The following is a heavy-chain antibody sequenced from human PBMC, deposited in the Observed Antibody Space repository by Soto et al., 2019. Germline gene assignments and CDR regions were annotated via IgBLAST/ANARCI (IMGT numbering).Heavy chain of an antibody. V-gene: IGHV3-66*01. J-gene: IGHJ3*02. CDR3: ARDRVVGQDYGDFDAFDI. D-gene: IGHD4-17*01. CDR2: IYSGGST. CDR1: GFTVSSNY. Sequence: GGSLRLSCAASGFTVSSNYMSWVRQAPGKGLEWVSVIYSGGSTYYADSVKGRFTISRDNSKNTLYLQMNSLRAEDTAVYYCARDRVVGQDYGDFDAFDIWGQGTMVTVSS.